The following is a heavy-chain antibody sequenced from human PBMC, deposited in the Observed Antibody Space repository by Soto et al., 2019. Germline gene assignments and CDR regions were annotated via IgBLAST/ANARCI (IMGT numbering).Heavy chain of an antibody. D-gene: IGHD6-13*01. Sequence: PGGSLRLSCAASGFTFSSYAMSWVRQAPGKGLEWVSAISGSGGSTYYADSVKGRFTISRDNSKNTLYLQMNSLRAEDTAVYYCAKDVVKSSSWYPYYYYYYMDVWGKGTTVTVSS. CDR3: AKDVVKSSSWYPYYYYYYMDV. J-gene: IGHJ6*03. CDR2: ISGSGGST. CDR1: GFTFSSYA. V-gene: IGHV3-23*01.